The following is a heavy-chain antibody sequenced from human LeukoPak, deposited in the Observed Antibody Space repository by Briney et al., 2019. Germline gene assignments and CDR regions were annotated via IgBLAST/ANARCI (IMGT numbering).Heavy chain of an antibody. Sequence: TSETLSLTCTVSGVSISSYYWSWIRQPPGKGLEWIGYIYYSGSTNYNPSLKSRVTISVDTSKNQFSLKLSSVTAADTAVYYCARDSSGSYDYWGQGTLVTVSS. CDR2: IYYSGST. CDR3: ARDSSGSYDY. J-gene: IGHJ4*02. V-gene: IGHV4-59*01. CDR1: GVSISSYY. D-gene: IGHD1-26*01.